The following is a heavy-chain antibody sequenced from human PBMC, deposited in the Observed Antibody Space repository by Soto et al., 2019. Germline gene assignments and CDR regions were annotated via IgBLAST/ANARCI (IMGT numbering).Heavy chain of an antibody. CDR1: GFTFSSYA. CDR3: AKDSQYYDFWSGYAYYMDV. CDR2: ISGSGGST. D-gene: IGHD3-3*01. J-gene: IGHJ6*03. V-gene: IGHV3-23*01. Sequence: EVQLLESGGGLVQPGGSLRLSCAASGFTFSSYAMSWVRQAPGKGLEWASAISGSGGSTYYADSVKGRFTISRDNSKNTLYLQMNSLRAEDTAVYYCAKDSQYYDFWSGYAYYMDVWGKGTTVTVSS.